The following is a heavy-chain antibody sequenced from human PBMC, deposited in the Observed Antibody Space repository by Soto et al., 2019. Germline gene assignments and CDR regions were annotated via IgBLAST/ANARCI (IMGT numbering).Heavy chain of an antibody. D-gene: IGHD1-26*01. CDR3: ASDSFTPRE. V-gene: IGHV1-18*01. CDR1: GYTFTSYY. CDR2: ISAYNGNT. J-gene: IGHJ4*02. Sequence: QVQLVQSGAEVKKPGASVKVSCKASGYTFTSYYISWVRQAPGQGLEWMGWISAYNGNTNYAQKLQGRVTTTRDTPARTAYRELWSLTSDATAVWFGASDSFTPREWGQGSVV.